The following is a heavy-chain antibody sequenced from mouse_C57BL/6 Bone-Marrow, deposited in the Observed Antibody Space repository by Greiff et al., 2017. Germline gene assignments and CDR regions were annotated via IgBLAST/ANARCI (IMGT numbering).Heavy chain of an antibody. V-gene: IGHV1-52*01. CDR2: IDPSDSET. CDR1: GYTFTSYW. CDR3: ARGDDHYFDY. J-gene: IGHJ2*01. D-gene: IGHD2-3*01. Sequence: QVQLQQSGAELVRPGHSVKLSCKASGYTFTSYWMHWVKQRPIKGLEWIGNIDPSDSETHYNQKFKDKDTLDVDKCSISAYMQLSSLTSEDSSVYYSARGDDHYFDYWGQGTTLTVSS.